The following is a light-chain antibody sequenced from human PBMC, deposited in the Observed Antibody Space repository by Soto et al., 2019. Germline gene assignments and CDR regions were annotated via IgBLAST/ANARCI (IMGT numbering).Light chain of an antibody. Sequence: EIVLTQSPGTLSLSPGERATLSCRASQSIRSSSLAWYQQTPDQARRLLIYDASNSATGIPDRCSGGGSGTDFTLTISRLEPEDFAVYYCQSYGSSPQTFGGGTKVEVK. CDR3: QSYGSSPQT. CDR1: QSIRSSS. J-gene: IGKJ4*01. V-gene: IGKV3-20*01. CDR2: DAS.